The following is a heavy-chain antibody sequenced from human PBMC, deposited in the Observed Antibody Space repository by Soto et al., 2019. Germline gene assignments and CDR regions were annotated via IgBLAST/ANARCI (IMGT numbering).Heavy chain of an antibody. CDR1: GYRFTSYW. CDR3: ARKDKSGYFNWFDP. CDR2: IFPSYSYT. Sequence: GESLKISCRTSGYRFTSYWIARVRQMPGKGLEWMGIIFPSYSYTRYSPSSQGQVTISADRSTSTVFLQWASLKASDTAVYFCARKDKSGYFNWFDPWGQGTLVTVSS. J-gene: IGHJ5*02. V-gene: IGHV5-51*01. D-gene: IGHD3-22*01.